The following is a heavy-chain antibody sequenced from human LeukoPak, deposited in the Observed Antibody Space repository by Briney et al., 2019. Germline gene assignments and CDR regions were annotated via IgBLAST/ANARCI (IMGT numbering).Heavy chain of an antibody. CDR3: AKETKTRGGPIDY. V-gene: IGHV3-23*01. J-gene: IGHJ4*02. D-gene: IGHD2-2*01. Sequence: GGSLRLSCAASGFTLSSYAMGWVRQAPGKGLEWVSAISASGGSTYYADSVKGRFTISRDNSKNTLFLQMNSLRVEDTAVYYCAKETKTRGGPIDYWGQGTLVTVSS. CDR1: GFTLSSYA. CDR2: ISASGGST.